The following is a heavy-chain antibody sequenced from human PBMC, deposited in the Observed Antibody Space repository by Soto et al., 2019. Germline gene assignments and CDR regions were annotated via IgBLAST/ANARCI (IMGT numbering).Heavy chain of an antibody. CDR3: ARDTRATVTSGYYFDY. J-gene: IGHJ4*02. CDR1: GFTFSSYA. D-gene: IGHD4-17*01. V-gene: IGHV3-30-3*01. CDR2: ISYDGSNK. Sequence: GGSLRLSCAASGFTFSSYAMHWVRQAPGKGLEWVAVISYDGSNKYYADSVKGRFTISRDNSKNTLYLQMNSLRAEDTAVYYCARDTRATVTSGYYFDYWGQGTLVTVSS.